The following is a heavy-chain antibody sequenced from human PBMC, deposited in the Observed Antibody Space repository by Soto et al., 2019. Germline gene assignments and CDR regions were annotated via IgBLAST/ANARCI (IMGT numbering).Heavy chain of an antibody. CDR3: ARSGSRKDDY. V-gene: IGHV1-3*01. J-gene: IGHJ4*02. CDR2: INAGNGNT. Sequence: ASVKVSCKASGYTFTSYTMHWVRQAPGQRLEWMGWINAGNGNTKYSQKLQGRVTMTTDTSTSTAYMELRSLRSDDTAVYYCARSGSRKDDYWGQGTLVTVSS. CDR1: GYTFTSYT. D-gene: IGHD2-15*01.